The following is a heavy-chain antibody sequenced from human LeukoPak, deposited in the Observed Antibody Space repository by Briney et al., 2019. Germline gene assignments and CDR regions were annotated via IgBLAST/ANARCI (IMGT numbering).Heavy chain of an antibody. J-gene: IGHJ3*02. CDR2: IRSKAYGGTT. D-gene: IGHD3-10*01. CDR1: GFTFGDYA. CDR3: SRNYVSGSYAFDI. V-gene: IGHV3-49*04. Sequence: GGSLRLSCTGSGFTFGDYAMSWVRQAPGKGLEWVGFIRSKAYGGTTEYAASVKGRFTISRDDSKSIAYLLMNSLEIEDTAVYYCSRNYVSGSYAFDIWGQGTMVTVSS.